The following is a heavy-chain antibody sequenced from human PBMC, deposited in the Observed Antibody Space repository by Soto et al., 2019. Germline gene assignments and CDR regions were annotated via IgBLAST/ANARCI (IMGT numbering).Heavy chain of an antibody. V-gene: IGHV3-30*18. CDR3: AKEGYSSSSPSHYYYYYGMDV. CDR2: ISYDGSNK. D-gene: IGHD6-6*01. Sequence: RRLSCAASGFTFSSYGMHWVRQAPGKGLEWVAVISYDGSNKYYADSVKGRFTISRDNSKNTLYLQMNSLRAEDTAVYYCAKEGYSSSSPSHYYYYYGMDVWGQGTTVTV. J-gene: IGHJ6*02. CDR1: GFTFSSYG.